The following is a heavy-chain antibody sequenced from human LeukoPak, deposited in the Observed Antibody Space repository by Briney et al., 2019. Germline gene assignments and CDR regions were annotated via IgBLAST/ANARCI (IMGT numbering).Heavy chain of an antibody. Sequence: GESLKISCKGSGYSFTSYWIGWVRQMPGKGLEWMGIIYPGDSDTRYSPSFQGQVTISADKSISTAYLQWSSLKASDTAMYYCARHSGQWLANGWFDPWGQGTLVTVSS. J-gene: IGHJ5*02. D-gene: IGHD6-19*01. CDR3: ARHSGQWLANGWFDP. CDR1: GYSFTSYW. CDR2: IYPGDSDT. V-gene: IGHV5-51*01.